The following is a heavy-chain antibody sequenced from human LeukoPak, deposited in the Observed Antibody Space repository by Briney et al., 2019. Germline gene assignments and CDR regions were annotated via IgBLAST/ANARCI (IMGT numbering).Heavy chain of an antibody. D-gene: IGHD4-17*01. CDR1: GFTFSSYS. J-gene: IGHJ4*02. CDR2: IYSSGSTI. V-gene: IGHV3-48*01. Sequence: PGGSLRLSCAASGFTFSSYSMNWVRQAPGKGLEWISYIYSSGSTIYYADSVKGRFTISRDNAKNSLYLQMNSLRAEDTAVYYCARGGDYVPFDYWGQGTLVTVSS. CDR3: ARGGDYVPFDY.